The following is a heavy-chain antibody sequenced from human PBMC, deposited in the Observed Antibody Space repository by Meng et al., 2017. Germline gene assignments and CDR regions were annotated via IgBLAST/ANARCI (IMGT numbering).Heavy chain of an antibody. Sequence: LHPQESAPGLVKPPGTLSPPRTVSGGSISSSSYYWGWIRQPPGKGLEWIGSIYYSGSTYYNPSLKSRVTISVDTSKNQFSLKLSSVTAADTAVYYCASLRIAVAGINWFDPWGQGTLVTVSS. D-gene: IGHD6-19*01. CDR3: ASLRIAVAGINWFDP. CDR1: GGSISSSSYY. V-gene: IGHV4-39*07. CDR2: IYYSGST. J-gene: IGHJ5*02.